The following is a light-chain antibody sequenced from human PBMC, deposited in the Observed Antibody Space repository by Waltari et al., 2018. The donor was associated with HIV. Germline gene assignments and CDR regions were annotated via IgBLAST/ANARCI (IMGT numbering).Light chain of an antibody. V-gene: IGKV1-33*01. Sequence: DIQMTQCPSSVSASVGDRVTITCQASQDLSDYLNWYQQKPGKAPKLLIYDASNLETGVPSWFSGTVSGTDFTFTISSLQPEDIATYYCQQYDRLLTFGGGTKVEI. CDR3: QQYDRLLT. J-gene: IGKJ4*01. CDR2: DAS. CDR1: QDLSDY.